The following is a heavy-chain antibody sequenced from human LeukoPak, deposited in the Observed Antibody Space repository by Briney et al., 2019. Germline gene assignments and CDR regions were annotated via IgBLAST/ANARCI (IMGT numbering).Heavy chain of an antibody. CDR3: ARAEDLSSWYIPSFFDY. CDR2: INPSTGST. J-gene: IGHJ4*02. V-gene: IGHV1-46*01. Sequence: ASVKVSCKASGYTFTTYYMHWVRQAPGPGLEWMGIINPSTGSTRYAQKFQGRVTMTRDMSTSTVYMELSSLRSEDTAVYYCARAEDLSSWYIPSFFDYWGQGTLVTVSS. CDR1: GYTFTTYY. D-gene: IGHD6-13*01.